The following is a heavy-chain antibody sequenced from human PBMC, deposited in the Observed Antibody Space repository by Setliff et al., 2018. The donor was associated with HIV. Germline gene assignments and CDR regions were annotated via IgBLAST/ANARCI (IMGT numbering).Heavy chain of an antibody. J-gene: IGHJ4*02. Sequence: ASVKVSCKTFGYPFTDYFIHWMRQAPGPGLEWLGWVNPASGGSKYAQNFRGKVTMTRDTSISTAYMQVTRLTSDDTTVYYCANSRHFSGDYSFDYWGQGTLVTVSS. CDR2: VNPASGGS. D-gene: IGHD1-26*01. CDR3: ANSRHFSGDYSFDY. CDR1: GYPFTDYF. V-gene: IGHV1-2*02.